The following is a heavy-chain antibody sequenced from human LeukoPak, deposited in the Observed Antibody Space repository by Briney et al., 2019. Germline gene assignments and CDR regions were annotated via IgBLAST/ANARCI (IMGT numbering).Heavy chain of an antibody. CDR2: IYTSGST. CDR1: GGSISSDF. J-gene: IGHJ4*02. Sequence: PSETLSLTCTVSGGSISSDFWSWIRQPAGKGLEWIGRIYTSGSTNYNTSLKSRVTMSVDTSKDQFSLKLSSVTAADTAVYYCSSMDFFDYWGQGTLVTVSS. V-gene: IGHV4-4*07. D-gene: IGHD2/OR15-2a*01. CDR3: SSMDFFDY.